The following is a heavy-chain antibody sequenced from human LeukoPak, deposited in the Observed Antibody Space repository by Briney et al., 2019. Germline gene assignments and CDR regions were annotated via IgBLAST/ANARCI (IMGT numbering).Heavy chain of an antibody. J-gene: IGHJ6*03. V-gene: IGHV4-61*02. CDR1: GGSISSGSYY. CDR3: ARDPRPSTGNYYYYYMDV. D-gene: IGHD4-11*01. Sequence: SETLSLTCTVSGGSISSGSYYWSWIRQPAGKGLEWIGRIYTSGSTNYNPSLKSRVTISVDTSKNPFSLKLSSVTAADTAVYYCARDPRPSTGNYYYYYMDVWGKGTTVTVSS. CDR2: IYTSGST.